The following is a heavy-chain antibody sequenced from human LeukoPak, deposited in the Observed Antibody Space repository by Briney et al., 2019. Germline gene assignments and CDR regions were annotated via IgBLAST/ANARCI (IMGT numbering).Heavy chain of an antibody. CDR2: ISAYNGNT. V-gene: IGHV1-18*01. CDR3: ARAREGAAGTHLDY. J-gene: IGHJ4*02. D-gene: IGHD1-1*01. CDR1: GYTFTSYG. Sequence: ASVKVSCKASGYTFTSYGISWVRQAPGQGLEWMGWISAYNGNTNYAQKLQGRVTMTRDTSTSTVYMELSSLRSEDTAVYYCARAREGAAGTHLDYWGQGTLVTVSS.